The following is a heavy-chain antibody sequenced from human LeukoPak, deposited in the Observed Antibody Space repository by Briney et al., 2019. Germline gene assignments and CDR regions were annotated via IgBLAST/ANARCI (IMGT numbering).Heavy chain of an antibody. Sequence: SETLSLTCTVSGGSISSSSYYWGWIRQPPGKGLEWIGSIYYSGSTYYNPSLKSRVTISVDTSKNQFSLKLSSVTAADTAVYYCARRSGYSHRGQIGDYWGQGTLVTVSS. D-gene: IGHD5-18*01. CDR3: ARRSGYSHRGQIGDY. CDR2: IYYSGST. CDR1: GGSISSSSYY. J-gene: IGHJ4*02. V-gene: IGHV4-39*01.